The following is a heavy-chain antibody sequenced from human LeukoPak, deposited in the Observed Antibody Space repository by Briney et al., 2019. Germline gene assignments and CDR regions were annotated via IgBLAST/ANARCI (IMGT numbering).Heavy chain of an antibody. J-gene: IGHJ6*03. CDR2: ISGSGDST. D-gene: IGHD3-10*01. V-gene: IGHV3-23*01. Sequence: GGSLRLSCAASGFTFSSYWMSWVRQAPGKGLEWVSAISGSGDSTYYADSVKGRFTISRDNSKNTLYLQMNSLRAEDTAVYYCAKSGVYYMDVWGKGTTVTVSS. CDR3: AKSGVYYMDV. CDR1: GFTFSSYW.